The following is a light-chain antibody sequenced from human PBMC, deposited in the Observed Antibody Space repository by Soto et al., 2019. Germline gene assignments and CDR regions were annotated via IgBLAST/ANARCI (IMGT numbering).Light chain of an antibody. CDR2: GAS. CDR3: QQYDSSFP. J-gene: IGKJ4*01. V-gene: IGKV3-20*01. CDR1: QHVTTTY. Sequence: IVLTQSPATLSLSPGERATLSCTASQHVTTTYIAWYQQKFGQAPRLLIYGASTRATGTPDRFTGGGFGTDFTLTISRVEPEDFAVYYCQQYDSSFPFGGGTKVDIK.